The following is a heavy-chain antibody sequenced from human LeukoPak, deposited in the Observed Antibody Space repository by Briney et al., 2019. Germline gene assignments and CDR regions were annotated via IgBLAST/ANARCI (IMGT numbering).Heavy chain of an antibody. CDR2: IRSKAYGGTT. V-gene: IGHV3-49*03. J-gene: IGHJ5*02. D-gene: IGHD1-1*01. CDR3: TRAFNWNDVWDNWFDP. Sequence: PGGSLRLSCTASGFTFGDYAMSWFRQAPGRGLEWVGFIRSKAYGGTTEYAASVKGRFTISRDDSKSIAYLQMNSLKTEDTAVYYCTRAFNWNDVWDNWFDPWGQGTLVTVSS. CDR1: GFTFGDYA.